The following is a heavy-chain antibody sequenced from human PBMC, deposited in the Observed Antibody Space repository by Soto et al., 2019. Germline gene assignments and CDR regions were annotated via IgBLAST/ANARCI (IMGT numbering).Heavy chain of an antibody. CDR2: ILYTGNT. V-gene: IGHV4-59*02. CDR1: GDSVSKYY. CDR3: ARAAYGSGSYYAPYYYYAMDV. Sequence: SETLSLTCTVSGDSVSKYYWNWIRQPAGKGLEWLGYILYTGNTNYNPSLKSRVTMSVDTSKNQVSLKLSAVTAADTAVYFCARAAYGSGSYYAPYYYYAMDVWGQGTTVTVSS. D-gene: IGHD3-10*01. J-gene: IGHJ6*02.